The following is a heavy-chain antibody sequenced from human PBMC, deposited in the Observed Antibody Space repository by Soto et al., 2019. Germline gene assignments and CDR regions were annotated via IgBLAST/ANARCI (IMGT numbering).Heavy chain of an antibody. CDR2: ISSSSSYI. V-gene: IGHV3-21*01. CDR1: GFTFSSYS. J-gene: IGHJ6*03. CDR3: ARDGAGTDYYYYMDV. Sequence: VQLVESGGGLVKPGGSLRLSCAASGFTFSSYSMNWVRQAPGKGLEWVSSISSSSSYIYYADSVKGRFTISRDNAKNSLYLQMNSLRAEDTAVYYCARDGAGTDYYYYMDVWGKGTTVTVSS. D-gene: IGHD1-7*01.